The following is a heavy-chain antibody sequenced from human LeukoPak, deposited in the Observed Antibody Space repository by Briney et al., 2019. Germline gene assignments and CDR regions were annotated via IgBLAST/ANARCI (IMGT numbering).Heavy chain of an antibody. D-gene: IGHD2-21*02. V-gene: IGHV1-18*01. Sequence: ASVKVSCKASGYTFTNDGISWVRQAPGRGLEWMGWISTSNRNTNYADNFQGRLTLTADSSTTTAYMELRSLTSDDTAVYYCTTDGGPYCAGDCYPGDYWGQGTLVTVSS. CDR2: ISTSNRNT. J-gene: IGHJ4*02. CDR1: GYTFTNDG. CDR3: TTDGGPYCAGDCYPGDY.